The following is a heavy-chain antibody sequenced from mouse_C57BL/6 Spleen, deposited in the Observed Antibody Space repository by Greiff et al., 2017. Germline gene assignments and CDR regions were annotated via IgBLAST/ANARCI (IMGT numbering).Heavy chain of an antibody. CDR2: IDPSDSET. J-gene: IGHJ4*01. CDR1: GYTFTSYW. D-gene: IGHD1-1*01. Sequence: VQRVESGAELVRPGSSVKLSCKASGYTFTSYWMHWVKQRPIQGLEWIGNIDPSDSETHYNQKFKDKATLTVDKSSSTAYMQLSSLTSEDSAVYYCARYYGSSYYAMDYWGQGTSVTVSS. CDR3: ARYYGSSYYAMDY. V-gene: IGHV1-52*01.